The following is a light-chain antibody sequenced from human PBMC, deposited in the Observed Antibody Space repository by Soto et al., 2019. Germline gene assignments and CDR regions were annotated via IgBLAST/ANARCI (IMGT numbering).Light chain of an antibody. V-gene: IGLV2-14*03. CDR1: SSDVGGYNH. CDR2: DVS. CDR3: SSYTSSRTYV. Sequence: QSALTQPASVSGSPGQSITISCTGTSSDVGGYNHVSWYQHHPGKAPKVIIYDVSNRPSGVSNRFSGSKSGNTASLTFSGLQAEDEADYSCSSYTSSRTYVFGTGTKVTVL. J-gene: IGLJ1*01.